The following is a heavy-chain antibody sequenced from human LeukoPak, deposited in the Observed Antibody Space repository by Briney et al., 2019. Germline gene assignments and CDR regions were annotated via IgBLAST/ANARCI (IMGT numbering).Heavy chain of an antibody. Sequence: ASVKVSCKVSGYTLTELSMHWVRQAPGKGLEWMGGFDPEDGETIYAQKFHRRVTMTEDTSTDTAYMELSSLRSEHPGVYYCAICSAWELLGGFDPWGQGTLVTVSS. D-gene: IGHD1-26*01. CDR2: FDPEDGET. CDR3: AICSAWELLGGFDP. V-gene: IGHV1-24*01. CDR1: GYTLTELS. J-gene: IGHJ5*02.